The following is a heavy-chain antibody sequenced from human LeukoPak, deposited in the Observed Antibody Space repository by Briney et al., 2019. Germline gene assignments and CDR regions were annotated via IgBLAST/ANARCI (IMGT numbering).Heavy chain of an antibody. CDR2: ISSSGSTI. CDR3: AREGEAGGNKCIDY. D-gene: IGHD4-23*01. V-gene: IGHV3-48*03. Sequence: GGSLRLSCAASGFTFSSYEMNWVRQAPGKGLEWVSYISSSGSTIYYADSVKGRFTISRDNAKNSLYLQMNSLRAEDTAVYYCAREGEAGGNKCIDYWGQGTLVTVSS. J-gene: IGHJ4*02. CDR1: GFTFSSYE.